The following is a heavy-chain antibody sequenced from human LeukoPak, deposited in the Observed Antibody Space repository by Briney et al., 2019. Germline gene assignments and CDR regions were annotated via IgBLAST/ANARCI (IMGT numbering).Heavy chain of an antibody. Sequence: SETLSLTCAVSGGSISSGGYSWSWIRQPPGKGLEWIGYIYHSGSTYYNPSLKSRVTISVDRSKNQFSLKLSSVTAADTAVYYCARAPPYYYYGMDVWGQGTRVTVSS. CDR2: IYHSGST. J-gene: IGHJ6*02. V-gene: IGHV4-30-2*01. CDR1: GGSISSGGYS. CDR3: ARAPPYYYYGMDV.